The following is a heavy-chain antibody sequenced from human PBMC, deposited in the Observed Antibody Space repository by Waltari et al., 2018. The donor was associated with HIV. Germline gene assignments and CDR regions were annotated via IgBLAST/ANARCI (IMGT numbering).Heavy chain of an antibody. CDR1: GFTFSSYE. CDR3: AKVREKQLWLRNWDFDL. J-gene: IGHJ2*01. V-gene: IGHV3-48*03. CDR2: ISSSCSSI. Sequence: EVKLVESGGGLVQPGGSVRLSCAASGFTFSSYEMNWVRQAPGSGLELISYISSSCSSIYYADSVKGRFTISRDNGKKSLYLQMNVLRAEDTAVYYCAKVREKQLWLRNWDFDLWGRGTLVTVSS. D-gene: IGHD5-18*01.